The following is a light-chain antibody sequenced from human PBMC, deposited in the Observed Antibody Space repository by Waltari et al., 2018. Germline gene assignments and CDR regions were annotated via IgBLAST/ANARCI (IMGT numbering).Light chain of an antibody. J-gene: IGKJ2*01. CDR1: QSVSSNY. V-gene: IGKV3-20*01. Sequence: PGERATLSCRASQSVSSNYLAWYQQKPGQAPRLLIYGASIRATGIPDRFSGSVSGTDFTLTIRRLEPEDFAVYYCQQYGSSPPYTFGQGTKLEI. CDR2: GAS. CDR3: QQYGSSPPYT.